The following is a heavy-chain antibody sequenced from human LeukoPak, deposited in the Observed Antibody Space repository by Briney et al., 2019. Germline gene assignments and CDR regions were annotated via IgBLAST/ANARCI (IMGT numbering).Heavy chain of an antibody. CDR3: AKMSDTAMVEDY. Sequence: GGSLRLSCAASGFTFSSYSMNWVRQAPGKGLEWVSSISSSSSYIYYADSVKGRFTISRDNSKNTLYLQMNSLRAEDTAVYYCAKMSDTAMVEDYWGQGTLVTVSS. CDR1: GFTFSSYS. J-gene: IGHJ4*02. V-gene: IGHV3-21*01. D-gene: IGHD5-18*01. CDR2: ISSSSSYI.